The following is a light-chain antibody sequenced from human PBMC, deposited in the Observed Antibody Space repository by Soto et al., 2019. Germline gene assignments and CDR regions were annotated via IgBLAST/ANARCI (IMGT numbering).Light chain of an antibody. J-gene: IGKJ1*01. Sequence: SQMTQSPSSLSASVGEKIIITCRASRDVGSDVSWYQQKPGQAPRLLIYAASNLYTGVPSRFSGSRSGTEFTLTISSLQPEDFASYYCLQDYGDSWTFGQGTKVDIK. CDR3: LQDYGDSWT. CDR2: AAS. CDR1: RDVGSD. V-gene: IGKV1-6*01.